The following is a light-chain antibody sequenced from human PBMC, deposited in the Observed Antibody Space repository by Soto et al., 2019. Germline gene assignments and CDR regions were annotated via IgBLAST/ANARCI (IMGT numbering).Light chain of an antibody. V-gene: IGKV1-9*01. CDR1: QGISSY. Sequence: DIQLTQSPSILSASVGDRVTITCRASQGISSYLAWYQQKPGKAPKLLIYAASTLQSGVPSRFSGSGSGTEFTLTISSLQPEDFATYYCQQLNSRGTFGQGTKVEIK. CDR2: AAS. CDR3: QQLNSRGT. J-gene: IGKJ1*01.